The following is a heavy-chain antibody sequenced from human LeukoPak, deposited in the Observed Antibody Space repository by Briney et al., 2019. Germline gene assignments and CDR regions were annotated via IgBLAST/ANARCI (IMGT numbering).Heavy chain of an antibody. J-gene: IGHJ3*02. CDR2: IYTSGST. D-gene: IGHD1-20*01. CDR1: GGSISSSNW. Sequence: PSGTLSLTCAVSGGSISSSNWWSWVRQPPGKGLEWIGRIYTSGSTNYNPSLKSRVTMSVDTSKNQFSLKLSSVTAADTAVYYCARDGYNWNPDALDIWGQGTMVTVSS. CDR3: ARDGYNWNPDALDI. V-gene: IGHV4-4*02.